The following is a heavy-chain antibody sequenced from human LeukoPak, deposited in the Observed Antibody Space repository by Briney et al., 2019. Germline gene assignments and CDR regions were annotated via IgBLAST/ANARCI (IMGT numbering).Heavy chain of an antibody. Sequence: GGSLRLSCAASGFTFSSYRMNCVRQVPGKGLEWVSSISSSSSYIYYADSVKGRFTISRDNAKNSLYLQMNSLRAEDTAVYYCARGGLMATALGALDIWGQGTMVTVSS. J-gene: IGHJ3*02. CDR1: GFTFSSYR. V-gene: IGHV3-21*01. CDR2: ISSSSSYI. D-gene: IGHD5-24*01. CDR3: ARGGLMATALGALDI.